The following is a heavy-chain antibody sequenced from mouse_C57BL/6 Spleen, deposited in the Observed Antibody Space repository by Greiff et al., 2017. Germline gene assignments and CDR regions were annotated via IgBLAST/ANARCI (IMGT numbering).Heavy chain of an antibody. V-gene: IGHV14-2*01. CDR3: TRSPPSYYYGSTTYYFDY. Sequence: VQLQQSGAELVKPGASVKLSCTASGFNIKDYYMHWVKQRTEQGLEWIGRIDPEDGETKYAPVFQGQATITADTTTNTAYLQLSRLTSEDPAVYYGTRSPPSYYYGSTTYYFDYWGQGTTLTVSS. CDR1: GFNIKDYY. CDR2: IDPEDGET. D-gene: IGHD1-1*01. J-gene: IGHJ2*01.